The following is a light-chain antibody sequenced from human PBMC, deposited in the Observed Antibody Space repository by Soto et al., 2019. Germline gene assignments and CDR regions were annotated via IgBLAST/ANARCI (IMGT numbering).Light chain of an antibody. J-gene: IGKJ4*01. Sequence: EIVLTQSPGTLSLSPGERATLSCRASQSVSSSYLAWYQQKPGQAPRLLIYGASSRATGIPDRFSGSGSGTDFPLAISRLEPEDFEVYYCHQYDSSPLTFGGGTKVEIK. CDR2: GAS. V-gene: IGKV3-20*01. CDR3: HQYDSSPLT. CDR1: QSVSSSY.